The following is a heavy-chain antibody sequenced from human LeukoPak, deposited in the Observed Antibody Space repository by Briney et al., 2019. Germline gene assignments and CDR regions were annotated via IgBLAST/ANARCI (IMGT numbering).Heavy chain of an antibody. V-gene: IGHV1-8*01. CDR2: MNPKSGNT. Sequence: ASVKVSCKASGYSFTSYDINWVRQAPGQGLEWTGWMNPKSGNTGYAQKFKGRVTMTSKASISTAYMELSSLRSEDTAVYYCARGRVLSSFDYWGQGTLVAVSS. CDR3: ARGRVLSSFDY. CDR1: GYSFTSYD. J-gene: IGHJ4*02. D-gene: IGHD3-10*02.